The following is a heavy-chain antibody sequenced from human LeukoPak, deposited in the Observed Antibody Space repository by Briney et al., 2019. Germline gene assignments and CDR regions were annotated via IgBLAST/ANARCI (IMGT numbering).Heavy chain of an antibody. V-gene: IGHV3-53*01. CDR2: IYSGGST. CDR1: SFTFSRYD. Sequence: GVSVRLFCGPWSFTFSRYDMSWPRQARGGGVEWVSVIYSGGSTYYADSVKGRFTISRDNSKNTLYLQMNSLRAEDTAVYYCARTDCSSSCDYYYGMDVWGQGTTVTVSS. D-gene: IGHD6-13*01. CDR3: ARTDCSSSCDYYYGMDV. J-gene: IGHJ6*02.